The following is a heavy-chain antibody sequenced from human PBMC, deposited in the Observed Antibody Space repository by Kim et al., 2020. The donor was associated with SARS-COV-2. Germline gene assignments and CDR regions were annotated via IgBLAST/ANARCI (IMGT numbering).Heavy chain of an antibody. Sequence: GGSLRLSCAASGFTFSSYGMHWVRRAPGKGLEWVAVIWYDGSNKYYADSVKGRFTISRDNSKNTLYLQMNSLRAEDTAVYYCARDSRPGYYDFWSGFPPTTHPYYYYGMDVWGQGTTVTVSS. CDR3: ARDSRPGYYDFWSGFPPTTHPYYYYGMDV. CDR1: GFTFSSYG. V-gene: IGHV3-33*01. D-gene: IGHD3-3*01. CDR2: IWYDGSNK. J-gene: IGHJ6*02.